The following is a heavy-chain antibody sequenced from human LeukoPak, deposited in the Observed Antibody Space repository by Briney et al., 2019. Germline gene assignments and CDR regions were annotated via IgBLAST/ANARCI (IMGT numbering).Heavy chain of an antibody. CDR1: GYTFTSYY. J-gene: IGHJ6*02. Sequence: ASVKVSCKASGYTFTSYYMHWVRQAPGQGLEWMGIINPSGGSTSYAQKFQGRVTMTRDTSTSTVYMELSSLRSEDTAAYYCARGTYYDFWSGYYRAYYYYGMDVWGQGTTVTVSS. CDR3: ARGTYYDFWSGYYRAYYYYGMDV. V-gene: IGHV1-46*01. CDR2: INPSGGST. D-gene: IGHD3-3*01.